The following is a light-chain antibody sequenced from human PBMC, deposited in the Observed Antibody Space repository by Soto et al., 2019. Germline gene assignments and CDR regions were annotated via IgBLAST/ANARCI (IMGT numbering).Light chain of an antibody. CDR1: QSVSGN. J-gene: IGKJ5*01. Sequence: EIVMTQSPATLSVSPGERAALSCRASQSVSGNLAWYQQTPGQAPRLLIYGASPRATGIPARFSGSGFGTEFTLTISSLKSEDVAVYYCQQYNYRPPAFGQGTRLEIK. CDR3: QQYNYRPPA. V-gene: IGKV3-15*01. CDR2: GAS.